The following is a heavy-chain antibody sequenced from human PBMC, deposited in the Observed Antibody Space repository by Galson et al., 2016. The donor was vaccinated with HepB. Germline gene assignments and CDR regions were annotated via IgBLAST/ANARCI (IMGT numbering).Heavy chain of an antibody. J-gene: IGHJ5*02. CDR3: AREGGASCGGDCYSRGWFDP. D-gene: IGHD2-21*02. V-gene: IGHV1-46*01. CDR1: GYTFTKYS. CDR2: INPIGGST. Sequence: SVKVSCKASGYTFTKYSIHWVRQAPGQGFDEAPGQGFEWMGIINPIGGSTSYAQKFQGRVIMTRDRSTSTVYMELSSLRSEDTAVYYCAREGGASCGGDCYSRGWFDPWGQGTLVTVSS.